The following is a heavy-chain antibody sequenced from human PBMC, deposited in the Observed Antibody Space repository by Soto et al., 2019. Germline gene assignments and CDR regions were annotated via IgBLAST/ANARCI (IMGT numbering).Heavy chain of an antibody. Sequence: QVQLVQSGAGVKTPGASVKVSCKASGYTFTSYDINWVRQATGQGLEWMGWMNPNSGNTGYAQKFQGRVTMTRNTSISTAYMELSSLRSEDTAVYYCASATVTSGDAFDIWGQGTMVTVSS. V-gene: IGHV1-8*01. D-gene: IGHD4-17*01. CDR3: ASATVTSGDAFDI. J-gene: IGHJ3*02. CDR1: GYTFTSYD. CDR2: MNPNSGNT.